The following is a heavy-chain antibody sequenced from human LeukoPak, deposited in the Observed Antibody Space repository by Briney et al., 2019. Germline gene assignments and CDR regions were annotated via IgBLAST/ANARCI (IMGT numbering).Heavy chain of an antibody. CDR1: GGSISSSSYY. CDR3: AKHRERPGNNWFDP. V-gene: IGHV4-61*05. Sequence: PSETLSLTCTVSGGSISSSSYYWGWIRQPPGKGLEWIGYISYSGSTDYNPSLKSRVTISVDTSKNQVSLKLSSVTAADTAVYYCAKHRERPGNNWFDPWGQGNLVTVSS. CDR2: ISYSGST. D-gene: IGHD1-26*01. J-gene: IGHJ5*02.